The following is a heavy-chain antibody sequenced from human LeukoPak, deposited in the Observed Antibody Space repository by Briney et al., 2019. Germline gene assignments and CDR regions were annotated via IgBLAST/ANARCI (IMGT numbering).Heavy chain of an antibody. CDR3: ARGGEYSSSSAEYDRFDP. D-gene: IGHD6-6*01. V-gene: IGHV4-30-2*01. CDR2: IYHSGST. Sequence: SQTLSLTCAVSGGSISSGGYSWSWIRQPPGKGLEWIGYIYHSGSTYYNPSLKSRVTISVDRSKNQFSLKLSSVTAADTAVYYCARGGEYSSSSAEYDRFDPWGQGTLVTVSS. CDR1: GGSISSGGYS. J-gene: IGHJ5*02.